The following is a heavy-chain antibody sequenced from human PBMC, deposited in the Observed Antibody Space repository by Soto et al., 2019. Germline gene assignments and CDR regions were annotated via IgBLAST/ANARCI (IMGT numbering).Heavy chain of an antibody. CDR2: ISYDGSNK. J-gene: IGHJ6*02. D-gene: IGHD2-2*01. V-gene: IGHV3-30*18. CDR1: GFTFSSYG. Sequence: GGSLRLSCAASGFTFSSYGMHWVRQAPGKGLEWVAVISYDGSNKYYTDSVKGRFTISRDNSKNTLYLQMNSLRAEDTAVYCCAKSADIVLVPAAPDYGMDVWGQGTTVTVSS. CDR3: AKSADIVLVPAAPDYGMDV.